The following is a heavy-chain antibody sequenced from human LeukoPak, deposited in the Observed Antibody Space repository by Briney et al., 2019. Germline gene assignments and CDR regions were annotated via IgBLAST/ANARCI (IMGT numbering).Heavy chain of an antibody. CDR1: GGSFSGYY. J-gene: IGHJ4*02. D-gene: IGHD3-10*01. V-gene: IGHV4-39*01. CDR2: IYYSGST. Sequence: SETLSLTCAVYGGSFSGYYWGWIRQPPGKGLEWIGSIYYSGSTYYNPSLKSRVTISVDTSKNQFSLKLSSVTAADTAVYYCASNVLLWFGELRTFDYWGQGTLVTVSS. CDR3: ASNVLLWFGELRTFDY.